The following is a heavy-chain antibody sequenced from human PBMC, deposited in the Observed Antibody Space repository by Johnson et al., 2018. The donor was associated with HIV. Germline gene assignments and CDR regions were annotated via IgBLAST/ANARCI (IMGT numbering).Heavy chain of an antibody. CDR3: ARASSSWYQGRAFDI. V-gene: IGHV3-30*02. CDR1: GFTFSNYG. Sequence: QVQLLESGGGVVQPGRSLRLSCAASGFTFSNYGMHWVRQAPGKGLEWAAFIRYDGSNNYYADSVKGRITISRDNSKNTLALQMNSRRPEDTAVYYGARASSSWYQGRAFDIWGQGTMVTVSS. D-gene: IGHD6-13*01. CDR2: IRYDGSNN. J-gene: IGHJ3*02.